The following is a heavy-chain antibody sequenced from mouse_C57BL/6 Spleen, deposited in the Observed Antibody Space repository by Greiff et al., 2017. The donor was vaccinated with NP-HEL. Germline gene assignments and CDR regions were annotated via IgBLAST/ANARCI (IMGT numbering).Heavy chain of an antibody. J-gene: IGHJ2*01. CDR3: ARIARAYYCDY. CDR2: IYPEDGDT. D-gene: IGHD3-3*01. Sequence: QVQLQQSGPELVKPGASVKISCKASGYAFSSSCMKWVKQSHGKGLEWIGRIYPEDGDTNYNGKFKGKATLTADKSSSTAYMQLSSLTSETSAVYFCARIARAYYCDYWGQGTTLTVSS. CDR1: GYAFSSSC. V-gene: IGHV1-82*01.